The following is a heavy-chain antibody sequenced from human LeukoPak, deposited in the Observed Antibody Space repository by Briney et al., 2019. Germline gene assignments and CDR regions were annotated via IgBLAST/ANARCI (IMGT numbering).Heavy chain of an antibody. Sequence: SETLSPTCTVSGGSISSYYWSWIRQPPGKGLEWIGYIYYSGSTNYNPSLKSRVTISVDTSKNQFSLKLSSVTAADTAVYYCARIKGLGSGWAYFDYWGQGTLVTVSS. J-gene: IGHJ4*02. CDR1: GGSISSYY. CDR3: ARIKGLGSGWAYFDY. V-gene: IGHV4-59*01. CDR2: IYYSGST. D-gene: IGHD6-19*01.